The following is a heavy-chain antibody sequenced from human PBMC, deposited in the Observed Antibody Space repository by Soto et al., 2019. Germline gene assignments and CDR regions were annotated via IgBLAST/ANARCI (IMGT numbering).Heavy chain of an antibody. J-gene: IGHJ5*02. Sequence: QVQLVQSGAEVKKPGASVKVSCKASGYTFTSYVISWVRQAPGQGLEWMGWISAYNGNTNYSQKLQGRVTMTTDTSTSTAYMELRSLRSDDTAVYYCARARIAARRTFWFDPWGQGTLVTVSS. CDR1: GYTFTSYV. CDR3: ARARIAARRTFWFDP. D-gene: IGHD6-6*01. CDR2: ISAYNGNT. V-gene: IGHV1-18*01.